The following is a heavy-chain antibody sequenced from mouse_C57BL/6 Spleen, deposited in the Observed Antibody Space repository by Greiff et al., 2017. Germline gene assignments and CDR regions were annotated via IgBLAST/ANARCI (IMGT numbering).Heavy chain of an antibody. CDR1: GYTFTSYW. D-gene: IGHD3-1*01. Sequence: VQLQQPGAELVKPGASVKLSCKASGYTFTSYWMQWVQQRPGQGLEWIGEIDPSDSYTNYNHKVKGKATLTVDTSSSTAYMQLSSLTSEDSAVYYCASYPTEYWGQGTTLTVSS. V-gene: IGHV1-50*01. CDR3: ASYPTEY. J-gene: IGHJ2*01. CDR2: IDPSDSYT.